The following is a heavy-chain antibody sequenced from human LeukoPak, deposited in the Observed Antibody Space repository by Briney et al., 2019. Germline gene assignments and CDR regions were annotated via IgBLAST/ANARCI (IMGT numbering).Heavy chain of an antibody. CDR3: ARDCSSTSCYPLYYYYYGMDV. CDR1: GYTFTSYD. V-gene: IGHV1-8*01. Sequence: ASVKVSCKASGYTFTSYDINWVRQATGQGLEWMGWMNPNSGNTGYAQKFQGRVTMTRNTSISTAYMELSSLRSEDTAVYYCARDCSSTSCYPLYYYYYGMDVWGQGTTVTVSS. D-gene: IGHD2-2*01. J-gene: IGHJ6*02. CDR2: MNPNSGNT.